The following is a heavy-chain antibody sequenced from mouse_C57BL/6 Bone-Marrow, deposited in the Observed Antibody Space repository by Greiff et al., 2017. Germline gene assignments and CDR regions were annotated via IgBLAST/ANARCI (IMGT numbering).Heavy chain of an antibody. J-gene: IGHJ1*03. V-gene: IGHV14-4*01. Sequence: EVKLVESGAELVRPGASVKLSCTASGFNIKDDYMHWVKQRPEQGLEWIGWIDPENGDTEYASKFQGKATITADTSSNTVYLQLSSLTSEDTAVYYCTTQGIPRYFDVWGTGTTVTVSS. CDR2: IDPENGDT. CDR1: GFNIKDDY. CDR3: TTQGIPRYFDV. D-gene: IGHD3-3*01.